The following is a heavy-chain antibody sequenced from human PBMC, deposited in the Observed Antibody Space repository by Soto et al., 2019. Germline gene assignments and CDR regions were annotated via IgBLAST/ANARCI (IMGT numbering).Heavy chain of an antibody. CDR2: ISSSSSYI. Sequence: PGGSLRLSCAASGFTFSSYSMNWVRQAPGKGLEWVSSISSSSSYIYYADSVKGRFTISRDNAKNSLYLQMNSLRAEDTAVYYCARDYYDSSGYAAFSDYWGQGTLVTVSS. CDR1: GFTFSSYS. D-gene: IGHD3-22*01. CDR3: ARDYYDSSGYAAFSDY. J-gene: IGHJ4*02. V-gene: IGHV3-21*01.